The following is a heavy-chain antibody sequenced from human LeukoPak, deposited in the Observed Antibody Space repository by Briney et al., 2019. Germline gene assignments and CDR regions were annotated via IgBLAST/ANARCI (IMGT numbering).Heavy chain of an antibody. CDR3: ARIETRITIFGVVIRYYFDY. CDR2: INPSGGST. CDR1: GYTFTSYY. D-gene: IGHD3-3*01. J-gene: IGHJ4*02. V-gene: IGHV1-46*01. Sequence: ASVKVSCKASGYTFTSYYMHWVRQAPGQGLEWMGIINPSGGSTSYAQKFQGRVTMTRDTSTSTVYMELSSLRSEDTAVYYCARIETRITIFGVVIRYYFDYWGQGTLVTVSS.